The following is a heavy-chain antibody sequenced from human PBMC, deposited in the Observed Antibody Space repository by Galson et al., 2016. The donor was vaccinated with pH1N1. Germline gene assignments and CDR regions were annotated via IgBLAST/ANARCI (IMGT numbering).Heavy chain of an antibody. D-gene: IGHD4-17*01. J-gene: IGHJ5*02. V-gene: IGHV4-61*09. Sequence: LSLTCTVSGGSISSGSYYWSWIRQPAGKGLEWIGYIYTSGSTNYNPSLKSRVTISVDTSKNQFSLNLSSVTAADTAVYYCAKAPYGDYVKWFDPWGQGTLVTVAS. CDR3: AKAPYGDYVKWFDP. CDR1: GGSISSGSYY. CDR2: IYTSGST.